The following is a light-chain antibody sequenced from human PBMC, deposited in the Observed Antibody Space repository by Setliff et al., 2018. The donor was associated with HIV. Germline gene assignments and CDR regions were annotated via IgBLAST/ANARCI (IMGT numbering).Light chain of an antibody. Sequence: NFMLTQPHSVSESPGRTVTISCTRSSGSITSNYVQWYQHRPGSSPTTVIHGDNQRPSGVPDRFFGSIDSSSNSASLTISGLKTEDEADYYCQSYDLNNRVFGGGTKVTV. V-gene: IGLV6-57*01. J-gene: IGLJ2*01. CDR1: SGSITSNY. CDR2: GDN. CDR3: QSYDLNNRV.